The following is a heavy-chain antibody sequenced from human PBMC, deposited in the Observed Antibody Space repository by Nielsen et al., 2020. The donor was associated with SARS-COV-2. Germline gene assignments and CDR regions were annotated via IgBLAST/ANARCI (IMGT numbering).Heavy chain of an antibody. Sequence: SETLSLTCAVYGGSFSGYYWSWIRQPPGKGLEWIGEINHSGSTNYNPSLKSRVTISVDTSKKQFSLKLSSVTAADTAVYYCARRFSSGWYGNPWFDPWGQGTLVTVSS. CDR3: ARRFSSGWYGNPWFDP. D-gene: IGHD6-19*01. J-gene: IGHJ5*02. V-gene: IGHV4-34*01. CDR1: GGSFSGYY. CDR2: INHSGST.